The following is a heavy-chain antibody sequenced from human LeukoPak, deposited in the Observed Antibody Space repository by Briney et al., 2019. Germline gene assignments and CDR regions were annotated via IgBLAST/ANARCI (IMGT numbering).Heavy chain of an antibody. CDR2: IVVGSGDT. CDR1: GFTFTSSA. D-gene: IGHD6-19*01. CDR3: AAGSSGWYTPFDY. V-gene: IGHV1-58*01. Sequence: ASVKVSCKASGFTFTSSAVQWVRQARGQRLEWIGWIVVGSGDTNYAQKFQERVTITRDMSTSTAYMELSSLRSEDTAVYYCAAGSSGWYTPFDYWGQGTLVTVSS. J-gene: IGHJ4*02.